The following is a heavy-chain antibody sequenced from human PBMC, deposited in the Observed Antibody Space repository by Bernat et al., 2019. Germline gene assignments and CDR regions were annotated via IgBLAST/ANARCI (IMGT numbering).Heavy chain of an antibody. CDR1: RYTFTSYA. CDR3: ERGVWNGLLNWLDT. J-gene: IGHJ5*02. Sequence: QVQLVQSGAEVKRPGASVKFSCKASRYTFTSYAIHWVRQAPGQRLEWMGWINAGNGNTKYSKNFQGSVTYTKNTSGTTAYMGRRSLRSKGKAVFYCERGVWNGLLNWLDTWGQGALVTVST. D-gene: IGHD1-1*01. V-gene: IGHV1-3*01. CDR2: INAGNGNT.